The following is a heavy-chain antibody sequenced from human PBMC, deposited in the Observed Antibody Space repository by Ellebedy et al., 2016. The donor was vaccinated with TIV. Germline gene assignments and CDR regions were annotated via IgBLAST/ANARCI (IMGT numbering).Heavy chain of an antibody. J-gene: IGHJ6*02. D-gene: IGHD1-1*01. Sequence: SGPTLVXPTQTLTLTCTFSGFSLRSGVGVGGVGVGWIRRPPGKALEWLALVYWDDDKRYRPSLKSRLTITKDTSKSQVVLTMTNIDPGDTAIYYCARETTPYHGDYHYGMDVWGQGTAVTVSS. CDR1: GFSLRSGVGVGGVG. V-gene: IGHV2-5*02. CDR2: VYWDDDK. CDR3: ARETTPYHGDYHYGMDV.